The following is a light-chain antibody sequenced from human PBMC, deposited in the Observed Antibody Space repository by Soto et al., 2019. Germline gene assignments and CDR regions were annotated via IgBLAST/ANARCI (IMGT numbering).Light chain of an antibody. V-gene: IGLV2-23*01. Sequence: QSVPTQPASVSGSPGQSITISCTGTSSDVGSYNLVSWYQQHPGKAPKLMIYEGSKRPSGVSNRFSGSKSGNTASLTISGLQAEDEADYYCCSYAGSSTPLVFGGGTKLTVL. CDR2: EGS. CDR1: SSDVGSYNL. CDR3: CSYAGSSTPLV. J-gene: IGLJ3*02.